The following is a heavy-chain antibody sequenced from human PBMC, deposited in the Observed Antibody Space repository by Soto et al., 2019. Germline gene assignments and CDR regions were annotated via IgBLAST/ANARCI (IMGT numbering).Heavy chain of an antibody. CDR3: ARSNDFWSGSPFDY. J-gene: IGHJ4*02. CDR2: INAGNGNT. CDR1: GYTFTSYA. V-gene: IGHV1-3*01. Sequence: QVPLVQSGAEVKKPGASVKVSCKASGYTFTSYAMHWVRQAPGQRLEWMGWINAGNGNTKYSQKFQGRVTITRDTSASTAYMELSSLRSEDTAVYYCARSNDFWSGSPFDYWGQGTLVTVSS. D-gene: IGHD3-3*01.